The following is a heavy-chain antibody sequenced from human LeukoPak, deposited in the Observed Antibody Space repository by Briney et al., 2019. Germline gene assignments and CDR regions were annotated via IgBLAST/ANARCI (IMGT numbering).Heavy chain of an antibody. Sequence: PGGSLRLSCAASGFTFSSYAMSWVRQAPGKGLEWVSAISGSGGSTYYADSVKGRFTISRDNSKNTLYLQMNSPRAEDTAVYYCAKDLGGLYSGYYDIWGQGTMVTVSS. V-gene: IGHV3-23*01. CDR2: ISGSGGST. CDR3: AKDLGGLYSGYYDI. J-gene: IGHJ3*02. D-gene: IGHD5-12*01. CDR1: GFTFSSYA.